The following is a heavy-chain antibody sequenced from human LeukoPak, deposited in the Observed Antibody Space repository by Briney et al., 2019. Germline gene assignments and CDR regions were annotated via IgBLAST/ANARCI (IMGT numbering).Heavy chain of an antibody. D-gene: IGHD3-22*01. CDR1: GFTFSSYG. Sequence: GGSLRHSCAASGFTFSSYGMHWVRQAPGKGLEWLAVIWYDGTNIYYADSVKGRFAISRDNSKNTLYLQMNSLRAEDTAVYYCARARNNYDSSSYSALDYWGQGTLVTVSS. V-gene: IGHV3-33*01. J-gene: IGHJ4*02. CDR2: IWYDGTNI. CDR3: ARARNNYDSSSYSALDY.